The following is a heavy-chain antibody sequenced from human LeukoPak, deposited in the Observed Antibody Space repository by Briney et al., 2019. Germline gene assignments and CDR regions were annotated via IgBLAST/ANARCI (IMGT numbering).Heavy chain of an antibody. CDR3: AKPSSGYGSFDY. J-gene: IGHJ4*02. Sequence: GGSLRLSCAASGFTFSSYSMNWVRQAPDKGLEWVSAISGSGGNTYYADSVKGRFTISRDNSKNTLYLQMNSLRAEDTAVYYCAKPSSGYGSFDYWGQGTLVTVSS. CDR2: ISGSGGNT. V-gene: IGHV3-23*01. D-gene: IGHD6-19*01. CDR1: GFTFSSYS.